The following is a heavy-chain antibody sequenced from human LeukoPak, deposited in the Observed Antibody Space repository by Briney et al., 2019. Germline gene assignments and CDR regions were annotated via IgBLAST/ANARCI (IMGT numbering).Heavy chain of an antibody. CDR1: GFTFSSYG. CDR2: ISYDGSNK. CDR3: AKQLRFLDHEFDY. D-gene: IGHD3-3*01. J-gene: IGHJ4*02. Sequence: GGSLRLSCAASGFTFSSYGMHWVRQAPGKGLEWVAVISYDGSNKYYADSVKGRFTISRDNSKNTLYLQMNSLRAEDTAVYYCAKQLRFLDHEFDYWGQGTLVTVSS. V-gene: IGHV3-30*18.